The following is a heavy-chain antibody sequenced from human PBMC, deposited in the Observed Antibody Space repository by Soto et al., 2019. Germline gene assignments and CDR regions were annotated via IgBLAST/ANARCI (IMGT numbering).Heavy chain of an antibody. CDR1: GYTFSRYG. V-gene: IGHV1-18*01. CDR3: AKNGQPPCYYYGLDV. Sequence: QGQLVQSGGEVKKPGASVKVSCKASGYTFSRYGISWVRQAPGQGLEWMGWISGYNGDTNYAQKFQGRVTMTIDTSTTTAYMELRGLTSDDTAIYYCAKNGQPPCYYYGLDVWGQGTTVTVSS. CDR2: ISGYNGDT. J-gene: IGHJ6*02. D-gene: IGHD2-8*01.